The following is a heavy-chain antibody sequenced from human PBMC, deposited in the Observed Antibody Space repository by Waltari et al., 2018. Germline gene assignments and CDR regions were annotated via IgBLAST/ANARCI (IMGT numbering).Heavy chain of an antibody. Sequence: QVQLVQSGAEMTKPGASVTLSCKASGYTVFAYPILWVRQAPGQRLEWMGWITGNDNTKYSQRFQGRVTITRDRSASTTYMDLSTLRSEDTAVYYCASGRERSYGSANYYQLDYWGQGTLVTVSS. J-gene: IGHJ4*02. CDR2: ITGNDNT. V-gene: IGHV1-3*01. CDR1: GYTVFAYP. D-gene: IGHD3-10*01. CDR3: ASGRERSYGSANYYQLDY.